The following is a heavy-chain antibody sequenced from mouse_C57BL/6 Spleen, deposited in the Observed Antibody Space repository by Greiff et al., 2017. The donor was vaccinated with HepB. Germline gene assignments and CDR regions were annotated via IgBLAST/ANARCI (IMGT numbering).Heavy chain of an antibody. CDR3: ARHYWYGSSYYAMDY. J-gene: IGHJ4*01. D-gene: IGHD1-1*01. V-gene: IGHV5-6*01. Sequence: EVQLVESGGDLVKPGGSLKLSCAASGFTFSSYGMSWVRQTPDKRLEWVATISSGGSYTYYPDSVKGRFTISTDNATNTLYLKMSSLKSEDTAMFYGARHYWYGSSYYAMDYWGQGTSVTVSS. CDR1: GFTFSSYG. CDR2: ISSGGSYT.